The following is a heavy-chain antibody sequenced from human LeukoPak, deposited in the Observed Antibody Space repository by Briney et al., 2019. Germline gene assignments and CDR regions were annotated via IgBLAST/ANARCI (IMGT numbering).Heavy chain of an antibody. V-gene: IGHV3-23*01. CDR1: GFTFSSYA. D-gene: IGHD5-12*01. J-gene: IGHJ4*02. Sequence: GGSLRLSCAASGFTFSSYAMSWVRQAPGKGLEWVSAISGSGSSTYYADSVKGRFTISRDNSKNTLYLQMNSLRAEDTAVCYCAKVGYSGYEGYWGQGTLVTVSS. CDR2: ISGSGSST. CDR3: AKVGYSGYEGY.